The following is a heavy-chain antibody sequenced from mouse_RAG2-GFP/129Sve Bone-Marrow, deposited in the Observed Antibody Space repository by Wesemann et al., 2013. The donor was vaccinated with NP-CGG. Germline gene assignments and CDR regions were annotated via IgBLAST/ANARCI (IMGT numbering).Heavy chain of an antibody. CDR1: GYTFTDYA. CDR3: ARVGRGYGSSYDAMDY. V-gene: IGHV1S137*01. Sequence: QVQLQQSGAELVRPGVSVKISCKGSGYTFTDYAMHWVKQSHAKSLEWIGVISTYYGDASYNQKFKGKATMTVDKSSSTAYMELARLTSEDSAIYYCARVGRGYGSSYDAMDYWGQGTSVTVSS. CDR2: ISTYYGDA. D-gene: IGHD1-1*01. J-gene: IGHJ4*01.